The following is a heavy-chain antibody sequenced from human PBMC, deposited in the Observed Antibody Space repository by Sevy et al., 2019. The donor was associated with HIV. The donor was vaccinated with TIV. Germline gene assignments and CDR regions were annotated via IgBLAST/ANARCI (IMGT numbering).Heavy chain of an antibody. D-gene: IGHD1-1*01. CDR2: ISTSGSNR. CDR1: GFIFSSFE. V-gene: IGHV3-48*03. Sequence: GGSLRLSCAASGFIFSSFEMNWVRQAPGTGLEWVSSISTSGSNRYYADSVKGRVTISRDNAKKSLYLQMNSLRAEDTAIYFCAKRGGQYDLGMDVWGQGTTVTVSS. CDR3: AKRGGQYDLGMDV. J-gene: IGHJ6*02.